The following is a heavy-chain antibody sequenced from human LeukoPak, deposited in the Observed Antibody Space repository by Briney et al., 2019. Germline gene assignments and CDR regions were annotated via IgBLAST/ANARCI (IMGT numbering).Heavy chain of an antibody. V-gene: IGHV4-39*07. CDR1: GGSISSSSYY. D-gene: IGHD3-16*02. Sequence: SETLSLTCTVSGGSISSSSYYWGWIRQPPGKGLEWIGSIYYSGSTYYNPSLKSRVTISVDTSKNPFSLKLSSVTAADTAVYYCARDRYVWGSYRYPLLDYWGQGTLVTVSS. CDR3: ARDRYVWGSYRYPLLDY. J-gene: IGHJ4*02. CDR2: IYYSGST.